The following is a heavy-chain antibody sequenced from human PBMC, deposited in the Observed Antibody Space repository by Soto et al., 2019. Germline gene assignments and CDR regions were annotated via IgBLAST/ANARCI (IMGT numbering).Heavy chain of an antibody. CDR3: ARGSGCSSTSCYAGLGFDP. V-gene: IGHV4-30-4*01. CDR1: GGSISSGDYY. CDR2: IYYSGST. J-gene: IGHJ5*02. Sequence: SETLSLTCTVSGGSISSGDYYWSWIRQPPGKGLEWIGYIYYSGSTYYNPSLKSRVTISVDTSKNQFSLKLSSVTAADTAVYYCARGSGCSSTSCYAGLGFDPWGQGTLVTVSS. D-gene: IGHD2-2*01.